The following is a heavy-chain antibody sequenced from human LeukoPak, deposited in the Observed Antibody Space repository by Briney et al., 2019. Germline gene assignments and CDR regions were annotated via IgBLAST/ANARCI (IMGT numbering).Heavy chain of an antibody. V-gene: IGHV4-30-2*01. Sequence: SQNLSLTCAVSGGSISSGGYSWSWIRQPPGKGLEWIGYIYHSGSTYYNPSLKSRVTISVDTSKNQFSLKLSSVTAADTAVYYCARDQDIRGFDYWGQGTLVTVSS. CDR3: ARDQDIRGFDY. CDR1: GGSISSGGYS. J-gene: IGHJ4*02. D-gene: IGHD3-3*02. CDR2: IYHSGST.